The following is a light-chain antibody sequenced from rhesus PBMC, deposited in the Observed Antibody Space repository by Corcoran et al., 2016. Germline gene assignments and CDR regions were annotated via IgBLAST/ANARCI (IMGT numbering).Light chain of an antibody. CDR2: SAN. J-gene: IGKJ2*01. Sequence: DIQMTQSPSSLSASVGDRVTITCRASQGISSYLNWYQQKPGKAPKLLIYSANRLESGVPSRFSGSGSGTECTLTISSLQPEDFATYYCQQYNSLPYSFGQGTKVEIK. CDR3: QQYNSLPYS. CDR1: QGISSY. V-gene: IGKV1-32*01.